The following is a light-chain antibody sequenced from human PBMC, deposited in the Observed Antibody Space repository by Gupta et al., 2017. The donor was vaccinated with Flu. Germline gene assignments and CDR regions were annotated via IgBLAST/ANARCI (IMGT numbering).Light chain of an antibody. CDR1: NMGGRG. V-gene: IGLV3-21*02. J-gene: IGLJ2*01. CDR3: QVWDTRGGHSEL. CDR2: DVT. Sequence: NNMGGRGVHWYQQTPGQAAVLVADDVTHRPSGIPERFSGSKSENTATLTITAVEAGDEADYYCQVWDTRGGHSELFAGGTKRTVL.